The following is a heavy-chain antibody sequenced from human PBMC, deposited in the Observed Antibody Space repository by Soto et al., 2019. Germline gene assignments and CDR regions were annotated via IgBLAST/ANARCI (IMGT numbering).Heavy chain of an antibody. Sequence: SETLSLTCTVSGGSISSSSCYWGWIRQPPGKGLEWIGSIYYSGSTYYNPSLKSRVTISVDTSKNQFSLKLSSVTAADTAVYYCARRYSGSYTYYYYYGMDVWGQGTTVT. CDR2: IYYSGST. CDR1: GGSISSSSCY. CDR3: ARRYSGSYTYYYYYGMDV. J-gene: IGHJ6*02. V-gene: IGHV4-39*01. D-gene: IGHD1-26*01.